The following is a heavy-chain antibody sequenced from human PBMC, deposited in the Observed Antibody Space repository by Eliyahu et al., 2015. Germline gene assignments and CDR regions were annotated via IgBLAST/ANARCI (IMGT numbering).Heavy chain of an antibody. V-gene: IGHV1-69*01. CDR2: XIPIFGTA. Sequence: QVQLVQSGAEVKKPGSSVXVSCKASGGTFTTYTISWMRQVPGQGLEWMGGXIPIFGTANYAQNFRGRATITADESTSTAYMELSSLKSEDTAIYYCALEGGTSGPRWFDPWGQGTLVTVSS. J-gene: IGHJ5*02. CDR3: ALEGGTSGPRWFDP. D-gene: IGHD2-15*01. CDR1: GGTFTTYT.